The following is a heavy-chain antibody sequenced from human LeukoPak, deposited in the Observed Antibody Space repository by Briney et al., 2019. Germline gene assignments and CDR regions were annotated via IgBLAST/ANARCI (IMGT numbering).Heavy chain of an antibody. D-gene: IGHD3-22*01. CDR1: GLTFSSNY. Sequence: PGGSLRLSCAASGLTFSSNYMNWVRQAPGKGLEWVSLIYSVGSTYYASSVSSRFTISRDNSKNTLYLQINSLTAEDTAVYYCARWDSSGYHKYYFDYWGQGTLVTVSS. CDR2: IYSVGST. CDR3: ARWDSSGYHKYYFDY. J-gene: IGHJ4*02. V-gene: IGHV3-53*01.